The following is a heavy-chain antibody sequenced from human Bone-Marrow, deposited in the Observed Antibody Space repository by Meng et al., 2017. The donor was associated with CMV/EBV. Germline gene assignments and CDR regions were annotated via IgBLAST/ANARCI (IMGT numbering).Heavy chain of an antibody. Sequence: SETLSLTCTVSGGSISSSSYYWGWIRQPPGKGLEWIGGIYYSGSTYYNPSLKSRVTISVDTSKNQFSLKLSSVTAADTAVYYCAMMGGHAFDIWGQGTMVTVSS. D-gene: IGHD1-26*01. CDR1: GGSISSSSYY. CDR3: AMMGGHAFDI. J-gene: IGHJ3*02. V-gene: IGHV4-39*01. CDR2: IYYSGST.